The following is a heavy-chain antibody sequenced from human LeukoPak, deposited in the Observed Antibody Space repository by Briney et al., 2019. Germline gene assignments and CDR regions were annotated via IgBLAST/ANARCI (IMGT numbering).Heavy chain of an antibody. D-gene: IGHD1-1*01. CDR2: ISYSGST. V-gene: IGHV4-59*01. CDR1: GGSISSYY. J-gene: IGHJ4*02. CDR3: ARIPQDTTAFDY. Sequence: SETLSLTCTVSGGSISSYYWNWIRQPPGKGLEWIGYISYSGSTNYNPSLKSRVTISVDTSKNQFSLKLSSVTAADTAVYYCARIPQDTTAFDYWGQGTLVTVSS.